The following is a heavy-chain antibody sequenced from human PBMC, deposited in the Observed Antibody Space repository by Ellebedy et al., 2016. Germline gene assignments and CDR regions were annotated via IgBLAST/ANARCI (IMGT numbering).Heavy chain of an antibody. CDR1: GFTVSSNY. Sequence: GGSLRLSXAASGFTVSSNYMSWVRQAPGKGLEWVSVIYSGGSTYYADSVKGRFTISRDNSKNTLYLQMNSLRAEDTAVYYCAREVVVAGVASNYYYGMDVWGQGTTVTVSS. CDR3: AREVVVAGVASNYYYGMDV. CDR2: IYSGGST. J-gene: IGHJ6*02. D-gene: IGHD2-15*01. V-gene: IGHV3-53*01.